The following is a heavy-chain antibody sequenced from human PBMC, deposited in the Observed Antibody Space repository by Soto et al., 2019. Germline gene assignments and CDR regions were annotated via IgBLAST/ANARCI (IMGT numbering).Heavy chain of an antibody. CDR1: GFTVSSNY. V-gene: IGHV3-66*01. CDR2: IYSGGST. CDR3: ARDGAINDYGDYFDY. Sequence: EVQLVESGGGLVQPGGSLRLSCAASGFTVSSNYMSWVRQAPGKGLEWVSVIYSGGSTYYADSVKGRFTISRDNSKNTLYIQMNSLRAEDTAVYYCARDGAINDYGDYFDYWGQGTLVTVSS. D-gene: IGHD4-17*01. J-gene: IGHJ4*02.